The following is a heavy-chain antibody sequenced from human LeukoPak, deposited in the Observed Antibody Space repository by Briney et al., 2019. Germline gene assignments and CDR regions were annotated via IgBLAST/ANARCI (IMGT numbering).Heavy chain of an antibody. CDR1: GYTFTSYG. J-gene: IGHJ6*02. Sequence: GASVKVSCKASGYTFTSYGISWVRQAPGQGLEWMGWISAYNGNTNYAQKLQGRVTMTTDTSTSTAYMELRSLRSDDTAVYYCARTYSSSWYPGPDYYYYYGMDVWGQGTTVTASS. V-gene: IGHV1-18*01. CDR2: ISAYNGNT. D-gene: IGHD6-13*01. CDR3: ARTYSSSWYPGPDYYYYYGMDV.